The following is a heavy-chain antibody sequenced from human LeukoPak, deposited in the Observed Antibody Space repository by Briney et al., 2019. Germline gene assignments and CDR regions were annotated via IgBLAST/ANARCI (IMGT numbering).Heavy chain of an antibody. CDR1: SGSISIGDYY. CDR3: ARTKMKQNYYYYMDV. D-gene: IGHD1/OR15-1a*01. V-gene: IGHV4-31*03. CDR2: IYYSGST. Sequence: PSETLSLTCTVSSGSISIGDYYWSWIRQHPEKGLEWIGCIYYSGSTYDNPSLKSRVTISVDTSKNQFSLNLSSVTAADTAVYYCARTKMKQNYYYYMDVWGKGTTVTVSS. J-gene: IGHJ6*03.